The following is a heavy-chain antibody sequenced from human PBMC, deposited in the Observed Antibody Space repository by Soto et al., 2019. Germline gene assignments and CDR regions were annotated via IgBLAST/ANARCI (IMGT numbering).Heavy chain of an antibody. CDR1: GGSISSGDYY. V-gene: IGHV4-30-4*01. D-gene: IGHD3-22*01. CDR2: IYYSGST. Sequence: SETLSLTCTVSGGSISSGDYYWSWIRQPPGKGLEWIGYIYYSGSTYYNPSLKSRVTISVDTSKNQFSLKLSPVTAADTAVYYCARARSPYYYDSSGYLYYFDYWGQGTLVTVSS. J-gene: IGHJ4*02. CDR3: ARARSPYYYDSSGYLYYFDY.